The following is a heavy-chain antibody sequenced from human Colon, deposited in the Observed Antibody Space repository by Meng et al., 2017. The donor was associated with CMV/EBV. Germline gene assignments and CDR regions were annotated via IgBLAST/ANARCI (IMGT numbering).Heavy chain of an antibody. V-gene: IGHV3-23*01. D-gene: IGHD3-3*01. CDR1: FNFTSHA. J-gene: IGHJ4*02. CDR3: ARGGPPGVVSGPMGDY. CDR2: ISASGSNT. Sequence: FNFTSHAMSWVRQAPGKGLEWLSGISASGSNTYYAESVKGRFTISRDNSKNTVYLQMNSLRVEDTAMYYCARGGPPGVVSGPMGDYWGQGTLVTVSS.